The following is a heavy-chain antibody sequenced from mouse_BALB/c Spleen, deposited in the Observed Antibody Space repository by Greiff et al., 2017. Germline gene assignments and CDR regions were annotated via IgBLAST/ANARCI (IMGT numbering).Heavy chain of an antibody. V-gene: IGHV3-2*02. CDR2: ISYSGST. D-gene: IGHD3-3*01. J-gene: IGHJ4*01. CDR1: GYSITSDYA. CDR3: AREGGRAMDY. Sequence: VQLQQSGPGLVKPSQSLSLTCTVTGYSITSDYAWNWIRQFPGNKLEWMGYISYSGSTSYNPSLKSRISITRDTSKNQFFLQLNSVTTEDTATYYCAREGGRAMDYWGQGTSVTVSS.